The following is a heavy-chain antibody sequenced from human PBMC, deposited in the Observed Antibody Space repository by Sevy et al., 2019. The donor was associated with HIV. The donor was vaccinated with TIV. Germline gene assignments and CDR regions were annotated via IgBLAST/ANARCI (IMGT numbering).Heavy chain of an antibody. CDR1: GGSVSSGSYY. CDR2: IYYSGST. Sequence: SETLSLTCTVSGGSVSSGSYYWSWIRQPPGKGLEWIGYIYYSGSTNYNPSLKSRVTISVDTSKNQFSLKLGSVTAADTAVYYCARDPYGSGSDRHYGIDYWGQGTLVTVSS. V-gene: IGHV4-61*01. D-gene: IGHD3-10*01. CDR3: ARDPYGSGSDRHYGIDY. J-gene: IGHJ4*02.